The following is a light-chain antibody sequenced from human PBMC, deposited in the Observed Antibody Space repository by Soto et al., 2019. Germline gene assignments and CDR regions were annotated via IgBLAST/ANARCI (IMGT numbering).Light chain of an antibody. CDR2: GAS. CDR3: QHPTT. Sequence: IAFIQSPGYLSLSPGARATLSCRASQSVSSSYLAWYQQKPGQAPRLLIYGASSRATGIPDRFSGSGSGTDFSLTISRLEPADFAVYSCQHPTTFGQGTKVDIK. V-gene: IGKV3-20*01. J-gene: IGKJ1*01. CDR1: QSVSSSY.